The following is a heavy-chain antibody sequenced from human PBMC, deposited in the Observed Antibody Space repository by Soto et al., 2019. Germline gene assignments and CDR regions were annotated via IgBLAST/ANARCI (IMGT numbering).Heavy chain of an antibody. CDR2: ISASGGST. J-gene: IGHJ4*02. CDR1: GFTFSSYA. V-gene: IGHV3-23*01. CDR3: AKGGKSIAAAGDY. D-gene: IGHD6-13*01. Sequence: PASGFTFSSYALIWVRQDPGKGLEWLSAISASGGSTYYAGSVKGRFTISRDNSNNTLYLQMNSLRAEDTAVYYCAKGGKSIAAAGDYWGQGTLVTDSS.